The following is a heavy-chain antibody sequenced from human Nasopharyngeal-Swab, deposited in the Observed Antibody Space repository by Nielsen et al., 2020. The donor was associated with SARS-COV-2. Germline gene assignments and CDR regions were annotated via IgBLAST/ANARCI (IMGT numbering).Heavy chain of an antibody. CDR1: GFPFSSCA. D-gene: IGHD3-3*01. J-gene: IGHJ4*02. CDR2: ISGSGHRT. CDR3: AKDFRHNYDYWSGYFTN. V-gene: IGHV3-23*01. Sequence: GESLKISCVASGFPFSSCAMTCLRQAPGKGLQCLSTISGSGHRTYYPDSEKGRFTISRENSQNTLYLQMNSLRAEDTAVYYCAKDFRHNYDYWSGYFTNWGQGTLVTVSS.